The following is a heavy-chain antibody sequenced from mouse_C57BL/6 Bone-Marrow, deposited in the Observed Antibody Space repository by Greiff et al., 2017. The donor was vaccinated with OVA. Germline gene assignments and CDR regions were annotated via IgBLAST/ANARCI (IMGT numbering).Heavy chain of an antibody. J-gene: IGHJ2*01. Sequence: VQLQQPGAELVKPGASVKMSCKASGYTFTSYWITWVKQRPGQGLEWIGDIYPGSGSTNYNEKFKSKATLTVDTSSSTAYMQLSSLTSEDSAVYYCAKGGNYDLYYFDYWGQGTTLTVSS. CDR3: AKGGNYDLYYFDY. V-gene: IGHV1-55*01. CDR2: IYPGSGST. CDR1: GYTFTSYW. D-gene: IGHD2-4*01.